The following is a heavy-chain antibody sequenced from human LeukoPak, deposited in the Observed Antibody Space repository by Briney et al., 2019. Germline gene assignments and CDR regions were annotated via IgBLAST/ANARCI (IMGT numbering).Heavy chain of an antibody. CDR1: RFAFNTYA. V-gene: IGHV3-33*01. Sequence: GRPLTLPCTASRFAFNTYAMQCLRQAPGQGREGVTHICHGGSHKFYSIRERGHITIYRDTTKKSVSLQMNNRGPEDTAVYSCAREIFGSGSFPAFWGKGTLLTASS. CDR3: AREIFGSGSFPAF. D-gene: IGHD3-10*01. CDR2: ICHGGSHK. J-gene: IGHJ4*02.